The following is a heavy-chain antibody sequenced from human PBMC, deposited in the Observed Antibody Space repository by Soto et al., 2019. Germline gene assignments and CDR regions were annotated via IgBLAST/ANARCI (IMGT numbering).Heavy chain of an antibody. CDR1: GASIISLDYY. CDR2: IYHPGAT. CDR3: ARRAVVSLVRGVMGGNWFDP. Sequence: QVQLQESGPGLVRPSQTLSLTCTVSGASIISLDYYWTWIRQPPGKGLEWIGHIYHPGATYYRPSLECRVVMSVDTSNSQCSRKLSPVTAADSAVFSCARRAVVSLVRGVMGGNWFDPWGQGTLVTVSS. D-gene: IGHD3-10*01. J-gene: IGHJ5*02. V-gene: IGHV4-30-4*01.